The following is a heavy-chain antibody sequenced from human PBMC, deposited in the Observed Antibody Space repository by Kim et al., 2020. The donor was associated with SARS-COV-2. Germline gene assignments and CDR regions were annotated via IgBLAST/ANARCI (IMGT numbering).Heavy chain of an antibody. J-gene: IGHJ6*02. V-gene: IGHV1-69*04. CDR1: GGTFSSYT. CDR3: ARDRGYCSSTSCYYYYYGMDV. D-gene: IGHD2-2*01. CDR2: IIPILGIA. Sequence: SVKVSCKASGGTFSSYTISWVRQAPGQGLEWMGRIIPILGIANYAQKFQGRVTITADKSTSTAYMELSSLRSEDTAVYYCARDRGYCSSTSCYYYYYGMDVWGQGTTVTVSS.